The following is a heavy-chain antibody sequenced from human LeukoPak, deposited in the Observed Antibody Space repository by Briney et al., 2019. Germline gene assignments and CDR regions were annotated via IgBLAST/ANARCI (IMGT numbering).Heavy chain of an antibody. J-gene: IGHJ4*02. CDR3: ASLGHYCSSTSCYGDY. D-gene: IGHD2-2*01. Sequence: SVKVSCKASAGTFSSYAISWVRQAPGQGLEWMGGIIPIFGTANYAQKFQGRVTITTDESTSTAYMELSSLRSEDTAVYDCASLGHYCSSTSCYGDYWGQGTLVTVSS. CDR1: AGTFSSYA. CDR2: IIPIFGTA. V-gene: IGHV1-69*05.